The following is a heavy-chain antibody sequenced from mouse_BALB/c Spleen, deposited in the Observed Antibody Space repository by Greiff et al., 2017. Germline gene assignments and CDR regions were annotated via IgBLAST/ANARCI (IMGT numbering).Heavy chain of an antibody. CDR3: TGAYYRYDFDY. V-gene: IGHV1S22*01. CDR1: GYTFTSYW. D-gene: IGHD2-14*01. J-gene: IGHJ2*01. Sequence: LQQPGSELVRPGASVKLSCKASGYTFTSYWMHWVKQRPGQGLEWIGNIYPGSGSTNYDEKFKSKATLTVDTSSSTAYMQLSSLTSEDSAVYYCTGAYYRYDFDYWGQGTTLTVSS. CDR2: IYPGSGST.